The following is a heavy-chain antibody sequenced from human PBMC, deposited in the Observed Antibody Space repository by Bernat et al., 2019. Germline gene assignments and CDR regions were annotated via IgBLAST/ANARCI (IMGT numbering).Heavy chain of an antibody. V-gene: IGHV3-30-3*01. J-gene: IGHJ5*02. Sequence: VQLVESGGGVVQPGRSLRLSCAASGFTFSSYAMHWVRQAPGKGLEWVAVISYDGSNKYYADSVKGRFTISRDNSKNSLYLQMNSLRAEDMAVYYCAREGRGYSGYDSGSWGQGTLVTVSS. CDR2: ISYDGSNK. D-gene: IGHD5-12*01. CDR1: GFTFSSYA. CDR3: AREGRGYSGYDSGS.